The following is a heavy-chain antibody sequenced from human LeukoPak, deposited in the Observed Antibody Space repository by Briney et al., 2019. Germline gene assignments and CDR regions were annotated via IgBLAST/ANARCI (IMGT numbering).Heavy chain of an antibody. CDR1: GGSVSNSLYY. Sequence: ASETLSLTCTVSGGSVSNSLYYWSWIRQPPGKGLEWIGEINHSGSTNYNPSLKSRVTISVDTSKNRFSLKLSSVTAADTAVYYCARAKYCSGGSCYFDYWGQGTLVTVSS. D-gene: IGHD2-15*01. V-gene: IGHV4-39*07. CDR3: ARAKYCSGGSCYFDY. CDR2: INHSGST. J-gene: IGHJ4*02.